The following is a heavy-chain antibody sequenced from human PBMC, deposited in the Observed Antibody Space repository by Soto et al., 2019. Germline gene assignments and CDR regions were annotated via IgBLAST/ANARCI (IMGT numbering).Heavy chain of an antibody. CDR1: GGTFITFA. D-gene: IGHD3-22*01. CDR3: ARFSPPRGYFAF. CDR2: IIPMFNTT. Sequence: QVQLVQSGAEVKKTGSSVKVSCTASGGTFITFAISWVRQAPGQGLEWMGGIIPMFNTTHYAQNFQGRVTITADESTHTVYMELSSLRAEDTAVYYCARFSPPRGYFAFWGQGSLVTVSS. V-gene: IGHV1-69*01. J-gene: IGHJ4*02.